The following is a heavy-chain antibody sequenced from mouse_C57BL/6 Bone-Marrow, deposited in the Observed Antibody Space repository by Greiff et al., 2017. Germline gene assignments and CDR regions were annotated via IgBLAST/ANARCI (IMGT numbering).Heavy chain of an antibody. CDR3: ARIRVFITTVVDWYFDV. D-gene: IGHD1-1*01. V-gene: IGHV8-8*01. CDR2: IWWDDDK. J-gene: IGHJ1*03. Sequence: QVTLKVSGPGILQPSQTLSLTCSFSGFSLSTFGMGVGWIRQPSGKGLEWLAHIWWDDDKYYNPALKSRLTLSKDTHKNQVFLKVTNVDTAYTATYYCARIRVFITTVVDWYFDVWGTGTTVTVSS. CDR1: GFSLSTFGMG.